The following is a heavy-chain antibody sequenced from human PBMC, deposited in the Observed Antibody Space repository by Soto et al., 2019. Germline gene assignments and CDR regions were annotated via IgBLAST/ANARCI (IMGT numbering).Heavy chain of an antibody. D-gene: IGHD3-16*02. J-gene: IGHJ3*02. V-gene: IGHV3-33*08. CDR3: ARDTGLILPDYDYVWGSYRSTDAFDI. CDR2: IWYDGSNK. Sequence: PGGSLRLSCAASGFTFSSYGMHWVRQAPGKGLEWVAVIWYDGSNKYYADSVKGRFTISRDNSKNTLYLQMNSLRAEDTAVYYCARDTGLILPDYDYVWGSYRSTDAFDIWGQGTMVTVSS. CDR1: GFTFSSYG.